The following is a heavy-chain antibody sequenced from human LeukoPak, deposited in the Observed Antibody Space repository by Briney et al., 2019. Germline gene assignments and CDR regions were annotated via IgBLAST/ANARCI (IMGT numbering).Heavy chain of an antibody. D-gene: IGHD2-2*01. Sequence: SETLSLTCAVYGGSFSGYYWSWIRQPPGKGLEWIGEINHSGSTNYNPSLKSRVTISVDTSKNQFSLKLSSVTAADTAVYYCARGRRRGVVPAAILGRRDNWFDPWGQGTLVTVSS. CDR3: ARGRRRGVVPAAILGRRDNWFDP. J-gene: IGHJ5*02. CDR1: GGSFSGYY. CDR2: INHSGST. V-gene: IGHV4-34*01.